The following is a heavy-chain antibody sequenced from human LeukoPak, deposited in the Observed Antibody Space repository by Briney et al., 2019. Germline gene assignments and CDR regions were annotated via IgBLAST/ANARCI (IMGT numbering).Heavy chain of an antibody. CDR2: IYSGGST. D-gene: IGHD3-22*01. CDR1: GFTVSSNY. V-gene: IGHV3-66*01. J-gene: IGHJ4*02. Sequence: GGSLRLSCAASGFTVSSNYMSWVRQAPGKGLEWVSVIYSGGSTYYADSVKGRFTISRDNSKNTLYLQMNSLRAEDTAVYYCARDRRGIGGYYYNWGQGTLVTVSS. CDR3: ARDRRGIGGYYYN.